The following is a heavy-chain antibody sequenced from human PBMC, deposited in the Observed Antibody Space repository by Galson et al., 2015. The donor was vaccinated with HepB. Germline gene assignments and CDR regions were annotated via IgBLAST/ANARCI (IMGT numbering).Heavy chain of an antibody. Sequence: SLRLSCAASGFTFSSYAMHWVRQAPGKGLEWVAVISYDGSNKYYADSVKGRFTISRDNSKNTLYLQMNSLRAEDTAVYYCARDGAFIRDGYNLQPYYYGMDVWGQGTTVTVSS. CDR1: GFTFSSYA. V-gene: IGHV3-30*04. CDR2: ISYDGSNK. D-gene: IGHD5-24*01. J-gene: IGHJ6*02. CDR3: ARDGAFIRDGYNLQPYYYGMDV.